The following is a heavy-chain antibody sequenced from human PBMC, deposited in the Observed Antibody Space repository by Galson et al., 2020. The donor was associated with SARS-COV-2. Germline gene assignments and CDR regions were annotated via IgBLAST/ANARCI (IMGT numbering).Heavy chain of an antibody. Sequence: GESLKISCAASGFTFSSYGMHWVRQAPGKGLEWVAVISYDGSNKFYGDSVKGRFTISRDNSKNTLYLQMNSLRAEDTAVYYCAKDQRDYGDHPTRIYYYYGMDVWGQGTTVTVSS. J-gene: IGHJ6*02. D-gene: IGHD4-17*01. CDR1: GFTFSSYG. CDR2: ISYDGSNK. CDR3: AKDQRDYGDHPTRIYYYYGMDV. V-gene: IGHV3-30*18.